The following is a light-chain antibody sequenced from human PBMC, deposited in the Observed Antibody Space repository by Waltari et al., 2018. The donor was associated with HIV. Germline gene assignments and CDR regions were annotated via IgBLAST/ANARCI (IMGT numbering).Light chain of an antibody. J-gene: IGLJ3*02. CDR1: SGSIDSTY. CDR2: EDT. V-gene: IGLV6-57*03. Sequence: NFMLTQPHSVSGSPGKTVIISCTRSSGSIDSTYVQWYQQRPGSAPIILIYEDTERPSGVSERFSASIDSSSNSASLTISGLKTEDEADYYCQSSDSIIAVFGGGTKLTVL. CDR3: QSSDSIIAV.